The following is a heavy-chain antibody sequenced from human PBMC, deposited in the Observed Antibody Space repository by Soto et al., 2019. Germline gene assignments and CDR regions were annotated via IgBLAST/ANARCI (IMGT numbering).Heavy chain of an antibody. CDR2: ISSSSSTI. V-gene: IGHV3-48*02. J-gene: IGHJ6*02. CDR3: AHATPDYYYYGMDV. CDR1: GFTFSSYS. Sequence: EVQLVESGGGLVQPGGSLRLSCAASGFTFSSYSMNWVRQAPGKGLEWVSYISSSSSTIYYADSVKGRFTISRDNAKHSLYLQMNSLRDEDTAVYYCAHATPDYYYYGMDVWGQGTTVTVSS.